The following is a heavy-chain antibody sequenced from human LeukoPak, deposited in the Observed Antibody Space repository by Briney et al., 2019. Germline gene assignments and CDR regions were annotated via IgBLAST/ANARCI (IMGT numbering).Heavy chain of an antibody. D-gene: IGHD4-23*01. J-gene: IGHJ5*02. CDR1: GFTFSSYE. V-gene: IGHV3-48*03. CDR3: ARDDYGGNYNWFDP. Sequence: GGSLRFSCAASGFTFSSYEMNWVRQAPGKGLEWVSYISSSGSTIYYADSVKGRFTISRDNAKNSLYLQMNSLRAEDTAVYYCARDDYGGNYNWFDPWGQGTLVTVSS. CDR2: ISSSGSTI.